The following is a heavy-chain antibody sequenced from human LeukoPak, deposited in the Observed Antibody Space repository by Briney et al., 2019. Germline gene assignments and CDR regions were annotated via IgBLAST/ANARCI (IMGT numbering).Heavy chain of an antibody. Sequence: ASVKVSCKASGYTFTSYDINWVRQATGQGLEWMGWMNPNSGNTGYAQKFQGRVTITRNTSISTAYMELSSLRSEDTAVYYCARQYYDFWTRENAFDIWGQGTMVTVSS. CDR3: ARQYYDFWTRENAFDI. V-gene: IGHV1-8*03. CDR1: GYTFTSYD. J-gene: IGHJ3*02. D-gene: IGHD3-3*01. CDR2: MNPNSGNT.